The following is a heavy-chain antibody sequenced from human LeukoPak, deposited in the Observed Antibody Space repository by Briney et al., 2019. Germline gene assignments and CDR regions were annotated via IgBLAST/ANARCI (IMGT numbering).Heavy chain of an antibody. CDR1: GFTFSGYA. V-gene: IGHV3-23*01. CDR3: ARGQVMITFGGVIVTDYYYMDV. J-gene: IGHJ6*03. Sequence: GGSLRLSCAASGFTFSGYAMTWVRQAPGKGLEWVSSITGSGDYTYYIDSVKGRFTISRDNSKNILYLQMNSLRGEDTALYYCARGQVMITFGGVIVTDYYYMDVWGKGTTVTVSS. D-gene: IGHD3-16*02. CDR2: ITGSGDYT.